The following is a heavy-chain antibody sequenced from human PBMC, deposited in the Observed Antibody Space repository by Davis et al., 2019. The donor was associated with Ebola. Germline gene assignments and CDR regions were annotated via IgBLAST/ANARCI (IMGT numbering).Heavy chain of an antibody. CDR2: ISSNGGST. CDR3: VKNKDFGVSFDY. V-gene: IGHV3-64D*06. J-gene: IGHJ4*02. CDR1: GFTFSSYA. Sequence: GESLKISCSASGFTFSSYAMHWVRQAPGKGLEYVSAISSNGGSTYYADSVKGRFTISRDNSKNTLYLQMSSLRAEDTAVYYCVKNKDFGVSFDYWGQGTLVTVSS. D-gene: IGHD3-3*01.